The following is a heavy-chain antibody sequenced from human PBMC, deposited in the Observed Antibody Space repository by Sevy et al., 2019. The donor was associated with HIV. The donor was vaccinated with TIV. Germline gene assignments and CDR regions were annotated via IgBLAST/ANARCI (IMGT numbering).Heavy chain of an antibody. CDR3: AAGLRIWYFDL. Sequence: ASVKVSCKASGYTFTRYGIHWVRQAPGQRLEWMGWINTGNGDTEYSQNFQGRVTLTSDISASTAYMDLSSLRSEDTAVYYWAAGLRIWYFDLWGRGTLVTVSS. J-gene: IGHJ2*01. CDR1: GYTFTRYG. V-gene: IGHV1-3*04. CDR2: INTGNGDT. D-gene: IGHD5-12*01.